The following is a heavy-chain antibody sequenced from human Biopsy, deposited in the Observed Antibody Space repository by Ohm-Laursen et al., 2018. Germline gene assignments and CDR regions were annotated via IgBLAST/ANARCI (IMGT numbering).Heavy chain of an antibody. V-gene: IGHV3-23*01. CDR3: ARGPSGVATIG. CDR1: GISFSRSA. CDR2: ITASGGTT. D-gene: IGHD5-24*01. Sequence: GSLRLSCTAPGISFSRSAMNWVRQAPGKGLEWVSGITASGGTTYYADSVKGRFTISRDNSNNTLYLQMNSLRIEDTAVYYCARGPSGVATIGRGQGTLVTVSS. J-gene: IGHJ4*02.